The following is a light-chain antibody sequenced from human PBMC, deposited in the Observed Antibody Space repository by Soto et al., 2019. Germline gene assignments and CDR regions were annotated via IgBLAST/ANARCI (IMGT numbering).Light chain of an antibody. V-gene: IGLV2-14*01. CDR3: SSYTSSNTYV. CDR1: SSDVGGYNY. CDR2: DVS. J-gene: IGLJ1*01. Sequence: QSVLTQPASVSGSPGQSITVSCTGTSSDVGGYNYVSWYQQHPGKVPQLMIYDVSNRPSGVSNRFSGSKSGNTASLTISGLQAEDEADYYCSSYTSSNTYVFGTGTKVNVL.